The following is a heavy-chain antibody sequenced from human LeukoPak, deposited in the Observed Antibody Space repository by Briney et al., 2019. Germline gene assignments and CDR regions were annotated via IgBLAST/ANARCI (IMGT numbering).Heavy chain of an antibody. Sequence: SETLSLTCTVSGASMTNYYWSWIRQPAGKGLEWIGRFYTSGDTNYNPSLKSRVTMSVDTSKNQFSLKLSSVTAADTAVYYCARSISWYSSFDYWGQGTLVTVSS. CDR2: FYTSGDT. CDR3: ARSISWYSSFDY. CDR1: GASMTNYY. D-gene: IGHD6-13*01. J-gene: IGHJ4*02. V-gene: IGHV4-4*07.